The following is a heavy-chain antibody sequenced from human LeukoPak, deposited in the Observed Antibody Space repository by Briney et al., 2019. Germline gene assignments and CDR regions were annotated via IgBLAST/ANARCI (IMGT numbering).Heavy chain of an antibody. CDR3: ARHSGLARAFDY. V-gene: IGHV4-39*01. CDR1: GGSIRSSSYY. D-gene: IGHD3-10*01. Sequence: PSETLSLTCTVSGGSIRSSSYYWGWIRQPPGKGLEWIGSIYYSGSTYYSPSLKSRVTISIDTSKNQFSLKLSSVTAADTAVYYCARHSGLARAFDYWGQGTLVTVSS. CDR2: IYYSGST. J-gene: IGHJ4*02.